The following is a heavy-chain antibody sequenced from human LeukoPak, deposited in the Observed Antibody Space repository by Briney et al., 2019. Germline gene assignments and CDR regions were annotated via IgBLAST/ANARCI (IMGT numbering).Heavy chain of an antibody. CDR1: GFTFSSYG. D-gene: IGHD6-19*01. J-gene: IGHJ4*02. CDR2: ISYDGSNK. Sequence: GRSLRLSCAASGFTFSSYGMHWVRQAPGKGLEWVAVISYDGSNKYYADSVKGRFTISRDNSKNTLYLQMNSLRAEDTAVYYCAKDYGSGWYYEYWGQGTLVTVSS. V-gene: IGHV3-30*18. CDR3: AKDYGSGWYYEY.